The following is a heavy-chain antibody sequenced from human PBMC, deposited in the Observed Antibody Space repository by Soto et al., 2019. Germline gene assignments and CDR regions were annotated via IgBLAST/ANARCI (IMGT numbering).Heavy chain of an antibody. CDR1: GGTFSSYT. J-gene: IGHJ4*02. D-gene: IGHD1-26*01. CDR3: ARENRGGRYYYFDY. CDR2: IIPIRGIA. Sequence: QVQLVQSGAEVKKPGSSVKVSCKASGGTFSSYTISWVRQAPGQGLEWMGRIIPIRGIANYAQKFQGRVTITADKSTSTAYIELSSLRSEDTAVYYCARENRGGRYYYFDYWGQGTLVTVSS. V-gene: IGHV1-69*08.